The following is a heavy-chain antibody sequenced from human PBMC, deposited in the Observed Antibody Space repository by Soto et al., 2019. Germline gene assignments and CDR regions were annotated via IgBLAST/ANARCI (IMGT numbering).Heavy chain of an antibody. CDR3: ARERYFDWLLFY. V-gene: IGHV1-3*01. D-gene: IGHD3-9*01. CDR2: INAGNGNT. CDR1: GYTFTSYA. J-gene: IGHJ4*02. Sequence: ASVKVSCKASGYTFTSYAMHSLRQAPGQRLEWMGWINAGNGNTKYSQKFQGRVTITRDTSASTAYMELSSLRSEGTAVYYCARERYFDWLLFYWGQGTLVTVS.